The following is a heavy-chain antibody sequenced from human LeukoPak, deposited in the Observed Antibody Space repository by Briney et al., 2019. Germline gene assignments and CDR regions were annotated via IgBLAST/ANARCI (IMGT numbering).Heavy chain of an antibody. V-gene: IGHV4-39*01. D-gene: IGHD6-25*01. Sequence: SETLSLTCSVSGASIDRSTYYWGWIRQPPGKGLERIGSVYYSGSTYYNSALKSRVSISVDTSRNQFSLKLYSVTAADTSVYFCARIAAPGLAWGQGTLVTVSS. J-gene: IGHJ5*02. CDR2: VYYSGST. CDR1: GASIDRSTYY. CDR3: ARIAAPGLA.